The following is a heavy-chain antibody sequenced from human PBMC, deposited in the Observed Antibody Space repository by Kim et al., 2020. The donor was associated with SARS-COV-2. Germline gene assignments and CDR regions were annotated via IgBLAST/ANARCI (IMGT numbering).Heavy chain of an antibody. V-gene: IGHV4-31*03. J-gene: IGHJ4*02. CDR1: GGSISSGGYY. CDR2: INYSGST. D-gene: IGHD3-22*01. CDR3: ARDQGLITMIVVVVGAFDY. Sequence: SETLSLTCTVSGGSISSGGYYWSWIRQHPGKGLEWIGYINYSGSTYYNPSLKSRVTISVDTSKNQFSLKLSSVTAADTAVYYCARDQGLITMIVVVVGAFDYWGQGTLVTVSS.